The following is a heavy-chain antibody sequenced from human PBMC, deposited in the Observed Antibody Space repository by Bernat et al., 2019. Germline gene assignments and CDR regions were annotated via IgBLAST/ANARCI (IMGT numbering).Heavy chain of an antibody. J-gene: IGHJ4*02. CDR3: ARVRSTSRNFDD. V-gene: IGHV3-7*03. D-gene: IGHD2-2*01. CDR1: GFTFRGYW. Sequence: EVQLVESGGGLVQPGGSLRLSCAASGFTFRGYWMTWVRQAPGKGLEWVANIKQDGSEKYYVDSVKGRFTISRDNAKNSLDLQMNSLRAEDTAVYYCARVRSTSRNFDDWGQGTLVTVSS. CDR2: IKQDGSEK.